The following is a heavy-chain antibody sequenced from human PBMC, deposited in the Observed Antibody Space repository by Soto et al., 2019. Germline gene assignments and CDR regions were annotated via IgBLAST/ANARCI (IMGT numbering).Heavy chain of an antibody. J-gene: IGHJ6*02. D-gene: IGHD2-2*01. CDR2: VIPIFGTA. CDR3: ARDRHIVVVPAAIGYWYGMDV. CDR1: GGTFSSYA. V-gene: IGHV1-69*01. Sequence: QVQLVQSGAEVEKPGSSVKVSCKASGGTFSSYAISWVRQAPGQGLEWMGGVIPIFGTANYAQKFQGRVTITADESTSTAYMELSSLRSQDTAVYYCARDRHIVVVPAAIGYWYGMDVWGQGTTVTVSS.